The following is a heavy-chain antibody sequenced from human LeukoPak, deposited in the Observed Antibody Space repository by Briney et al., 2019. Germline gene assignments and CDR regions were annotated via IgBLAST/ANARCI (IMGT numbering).Heavy chain of an antibody. V-gene: IGHV3-23*01. CDR2: ISGSGGST. Sequence: PGGSLRLSCAASGFTFSSYAMSWVRQAPGKGLEWVSAISGSGGSTYYADSVKGRFTISRDNSKNTLYLQMNSLRAEDTAVYYCAKDLSISITMVRGVGDVWGKGTTVTVSS. J-gene: IGHJ6*04. CDR1: GFTFSSYA. CDR3: AKDLSISITMVRGVGDV. D-gene: IGHD3-10*01.